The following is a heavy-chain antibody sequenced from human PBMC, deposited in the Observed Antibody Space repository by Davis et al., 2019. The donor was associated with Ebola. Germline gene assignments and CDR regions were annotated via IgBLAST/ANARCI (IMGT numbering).Heavy chain of an antibody. Sequence: PGGSLRLSCAASGFTFSSYAMSWVRQAPGKGLEWVSAISGSGGSTYYADSVKGRFTISRDNSKNTLSLQMNSLRAEDTAVYYCARATGYSYGHDYWGQGTLVTVSS. V-gene: IGHV3-23*01. D-gene: IGHD5-18*01. CDR1: GFTFSSYA. J-gene: IGHJ4*02. CDR3: ARATGYSYGHDY. CDR2: ISGSGGST.